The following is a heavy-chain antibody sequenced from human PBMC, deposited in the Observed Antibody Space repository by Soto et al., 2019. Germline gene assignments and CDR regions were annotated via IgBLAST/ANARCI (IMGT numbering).Heavy chain of an antibody. CDR3: AGMPYTSGLRFDP. V-gene: IGHV4-30-2*01. J-gene: IGHJ5*02. CDR2: IYHSGVT. Sequence: TLSLTCSFSGDSSSTSTYSWSWIRQPPGKALEWVGFIYHSGVTSYNPSLKSRVSISLDMSNSQCTLNLRSVTAADTAVYYCAGMPYTSGLRFDPWGPGTLVTVSS. D-gene: IGHD6-19*01. CDR1: GDSSSTSTYS.